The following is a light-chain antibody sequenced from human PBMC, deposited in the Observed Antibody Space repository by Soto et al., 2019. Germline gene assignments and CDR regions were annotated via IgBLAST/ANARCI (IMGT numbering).Light chain of an antibody. CDR2: AAS. V-gene: IGKV1-27*01. J-gene: IGKJ1*01. Sequence: DIQMTQSPSSLSASVRDRVTITCRACQGISHYLAWYQQKPGKVPKLLIYAASTLQSGVPSRFSGSGSGTDFTLTISSLQPEDVATYYCQKYDSAPWTFGQGTKVEIK. CDR1: QGISHY. CDR3: QKYDSAPWT.